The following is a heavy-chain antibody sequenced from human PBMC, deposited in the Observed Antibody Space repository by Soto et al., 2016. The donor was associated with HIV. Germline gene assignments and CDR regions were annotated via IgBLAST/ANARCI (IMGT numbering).Heavy chain of an antibody. CDR3: VKDPRLGGDSGWFDF. V-gene: IGHV3-64D*08. CDR1: GFTFSDYA. J-gene: IGHJ4*02. D-gene: IGHD3-16*01. Sequence: EVQLVESGGGLVRPGGSLRLSCSGSGFTFSDYALHWVRQAPGRGLEYVSGISYNGDNIFDADSVRTRFTISRDNSKNTLYLQMNTLRPEDTAVYYCVKDPRLGGDSGWFDFWGQGNPGHRLF. CDR2: ISYNGDNI.